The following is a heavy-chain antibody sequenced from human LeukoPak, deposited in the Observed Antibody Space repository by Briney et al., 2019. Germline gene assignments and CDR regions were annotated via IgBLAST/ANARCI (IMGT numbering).Heavy chain of an antibody. J-gene: IGHJ4*02. CDR3: SRRRGYSYSPKGTPFNY. Sequence: SETLSLTCAVYGGSFSGYYWSWLRQPPGKGLEWIGEINHSGSTNYNPSLKSRLTISVDTSKKQFSLKQSSVTAADTAVYYCSRRRGYSYSPKGTPFNYWGQGTLVTVSS. CDR1: GGSFSGYY. V-gene: IGHV4-34*01. CDR2: INHSGST. D-gene: IGHD5-18*01.